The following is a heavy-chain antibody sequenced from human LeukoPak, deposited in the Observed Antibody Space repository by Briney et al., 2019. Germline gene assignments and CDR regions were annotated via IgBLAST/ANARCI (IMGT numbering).Heavy chain of an antibody. D-gene: IGHD5-18*01. V-gene: IGHV3-30*18. J-gene: IGHJ3*02. CDR3: AKDWQLWSRFDI. CDR2: ISYDGSNK. Sequence: PGGSLRLSCAASGFTFSSYGMHWVRQAPGKGLEWVAVISYDGSNKYYADSVKGRFTISRDNSKNTLYLQMNSLRAEDTAVYYCAKDWQLWSRFDIWGQGTMVTVSS. CDR1: GFTFSSYG.